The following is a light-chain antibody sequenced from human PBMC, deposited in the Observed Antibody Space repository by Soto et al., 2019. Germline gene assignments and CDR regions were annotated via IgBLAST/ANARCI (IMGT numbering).Light chain of an antibody. V-gene: IGKV3-15*01. J-gene: IGKJ4*01. CDR1: QSFSSN. CDR3: QKYDNRPLT. Sequence: ELVMTQSPATLSVSPGERATLSCRASQSFSSNVAWYQQKPGRAPRLLIYGTSTKVTGIPARFIGSGSGTESTLTISSLQSEDFAVYYYQKYDNRPLTLGGGTKVVIK. CDR2: GTS.